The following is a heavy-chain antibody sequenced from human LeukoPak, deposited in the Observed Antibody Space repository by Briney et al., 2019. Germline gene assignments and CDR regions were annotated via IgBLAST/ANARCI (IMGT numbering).Heavy chain of an antibody. J-gene: IGHJ5*01. D-gene: IGHD6-6*01. Sequence: GGSLRLSCAASGFTFSSYTMNWVRQAPGKGLEWVSSISSSSSYIFYADSVKGRFTISRDNDKNSLYLQMNSLRAEDTALYYCARGALAARPKWFDSWGQGTLVTVSS. CDR3: ARGALAARPKWFDS. CDR1: GFTFSSYT. V-gene: IGHV3-21*01. CDR2: ISSSSSYI.